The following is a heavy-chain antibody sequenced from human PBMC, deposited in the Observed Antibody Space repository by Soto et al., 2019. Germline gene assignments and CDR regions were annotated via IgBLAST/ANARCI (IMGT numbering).Heavy chain of an antibody. J-gene: IGHJ6*02. CDR3: ARDQYDFRSGSYYYAMEV. CDR1: GGSVSRESPY. V-gene: IGHV4-61*01. Sequence: QVQLQESGPGLVKPSETLSLTCTVSGGSVSRESPYWGWFRQTPGKGLEWIGYIYYTGSTNYNPSLKGRVTMSVDTSRDQVSLRLRSVTRADTAVYYCARDQYDFRSGSYYYAMEVWAKGPRSPSP. CDR2: IYYTGST. D-gene: IGHD3-3*01.